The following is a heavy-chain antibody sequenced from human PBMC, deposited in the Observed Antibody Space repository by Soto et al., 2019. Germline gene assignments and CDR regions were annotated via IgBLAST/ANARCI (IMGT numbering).Heavy chain of an antibody. Sequence: GASVKVSCKASGYTFTGYYMHWVRQAPGQGLEWMGWINPNSGGTNYAQKFQGWVTMTRDESTSTAYMELSSLRSEDTAVYYCARGSGSLIFDYWGQGTLVTVSS. J-gene: IGHJ4*02. CDR1: GYTFTGYY. V-gene: IGHV1-2*04. D-gene: IGHD3-10*01. CDR2: INPNSGGT. CDR3: ARGSGSLIFDY.